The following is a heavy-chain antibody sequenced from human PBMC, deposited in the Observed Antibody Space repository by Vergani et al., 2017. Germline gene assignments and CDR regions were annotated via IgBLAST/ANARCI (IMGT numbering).Heavy chain of an antibody. Sequence: QLQLQESGPGLVKPSATLSLTCSVSGASIRSSNYYWGWIRQPPGKGLEWIARIYYSGGTYYNPSLKSPVTISVDTSKNQFSLKLISVTAADTAVYFCARHSTVEWLVKLGWIDPWGQGILVTVSS. J-gene: IGHJ5*02. CDR1: GASIRSSNYY. D-gene: IGHD6-19*01. CDR2: IYYSGGT. V-gene: IGHV4-39*01. CDR3: ARHSTVEWLVKLGWIDP.